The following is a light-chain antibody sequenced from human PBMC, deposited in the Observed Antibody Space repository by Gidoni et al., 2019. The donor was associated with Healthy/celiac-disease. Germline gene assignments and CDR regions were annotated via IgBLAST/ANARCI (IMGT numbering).Light chain of an antibody. CDR3: QQYGSSTGT. CDR2: GSS. CDR1: QSVSSSY. V-gene: IGKV3-20*01. J-gene: IGKJ2*01. Sequence: ERALTQPPGTLSLYPGERATLSCSASQSVSSSYLAWYQQKPGQAPRLLIYGSSSRATGIPARFSGSGSGTDFTLTISRLQPEDFAVYYCQQYGSSTGTFGQGTKLEIK.